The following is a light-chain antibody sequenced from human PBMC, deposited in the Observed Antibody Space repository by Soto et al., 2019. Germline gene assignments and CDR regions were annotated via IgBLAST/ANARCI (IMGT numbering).Light chain of an antibody. CDR1: QIVTSS. V-gene: IGKV3-11*01. J-gene: IGKJ2*01. CDR2: DTF. CDR3: QLRSDWPPTYT. Sequence: EIVLTQSPATLSLLPGTGATLSCRASQIVTSSLAWYQQRPGQAPRLLIYDTFTRATGIPARFSAKGAGTDFTLTISSLEPEDSAVYFCQLRSDWPPTYTFGQGTKLE.